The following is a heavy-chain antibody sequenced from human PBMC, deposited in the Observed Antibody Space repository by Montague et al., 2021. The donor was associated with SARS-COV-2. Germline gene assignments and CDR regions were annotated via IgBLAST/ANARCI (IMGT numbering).Heavy chain of an antibody. CDR2: FYSVGST. Sequence: SETLSLTCTVSGASVGSSDWGWIRQSPGKGLEGIGYFYSVGSTDYNPSLKSRATISRDTSKNQFSLKLRSVTAADTAVYYCARETMTADAFDIWGQGTMVTVSS. J-gene: IGHJ3*02. CDR1: GASVGSSD. CDR3: ARETMTADAFDI. V-gene: IGHV4-59*02. D-gene: IGHD1-14*01.